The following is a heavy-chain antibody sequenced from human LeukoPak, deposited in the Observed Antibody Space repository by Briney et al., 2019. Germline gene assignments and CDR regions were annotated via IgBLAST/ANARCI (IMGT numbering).Heavy chain of an antibody. Sequence: ASVKVSCKASGYTFISYGMSWVRQAPGQGLEWMGWISAYNGNTNYAQKLQGRVTMTTDTFTSTAYMELRSLRSDDTAVYYCAREISEVGATYFDYWGQGTLVTVSS. CDR3: AREISEVGATYFDY. CDR2: ISAYNGNT. D-gene: IGHD1-26*01. CDR1: GYTFISYG. J-gene: IGHJ4*02. V-gene: IGHV1-18*01.